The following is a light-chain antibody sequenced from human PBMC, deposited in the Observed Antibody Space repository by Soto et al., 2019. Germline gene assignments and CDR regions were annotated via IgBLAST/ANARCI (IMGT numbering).Light chain of an antibody. V-gene: IGKV1-39*01. Sequence: DIQMTQSPSSVSALIGYRVTITCRASQGVGCHVNWYQQKPGKSPNLLIHGASNLQSGVPSTFRGRGAATDFTIPISSLQPEDFATYYCQQKDRAPLTFGGGTKVEIK. J-gene: IGKJ4*01. CDR3: QQKDRAPLT. CDR2: GAS. CDR1: QGVGCH.